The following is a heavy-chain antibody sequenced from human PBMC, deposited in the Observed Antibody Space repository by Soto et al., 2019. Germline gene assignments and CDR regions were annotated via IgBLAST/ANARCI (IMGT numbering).Heavy chain of an antibody. CDR3: ARHPTGYPNWFDS. V-gene: IGHV4-39*01. J-gene: IGHJ5*01. CDR1: GGSISSRPYN. CDR2: ISYSVTT. D-gene: IGHD3-9*01. Sequence: SETLSLTCTVSGGSISSRPYNWGWIRQPPKKGLEWIGTISYSVTTYYNPSLKSRVTMSVDTSQNQFSLKLSSVTAADTAVYYCARHPTGYPNWFDSWGQGTLVTVSS.